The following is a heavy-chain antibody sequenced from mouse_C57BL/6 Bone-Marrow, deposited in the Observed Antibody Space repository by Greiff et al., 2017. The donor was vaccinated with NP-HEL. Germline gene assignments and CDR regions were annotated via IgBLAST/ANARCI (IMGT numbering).Heavy chain of an antibody. Sequence: QVQLQQPGAELVMPGASVKLSCKASGYTFTSYWMHWVKQRPGQGLEWIGEIDPSDSYTNYNQKFKGKSTLTVDKSSSTAYMQLSSLTSEDSAVYYCGRGGGYCFFAYWGQGTLVTVSA. D-gene: IGHD2-3*01. CDR3: GRGGGYCFFAY. V-gene: IGHV1-69*01. CDR2: IDPSDSYT. J-gene: IGHJ3*01. CDR1: GYTFTSYW.